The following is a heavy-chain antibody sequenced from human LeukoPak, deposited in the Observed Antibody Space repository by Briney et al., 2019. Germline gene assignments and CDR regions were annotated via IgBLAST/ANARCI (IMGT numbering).Heavy chain of an antibody. V-gene: IGHV1-2*02. Sequence: GASVKVSCKASGYTFTGYYMHWVRQAPGQGLEWMGWINPNSGGTNYAQKFQGRVTMTRDTSISTAYMELSRLRSDDTAVYYCARVSLHLRYYCDSSGYYYDYWGQGTLVTVSS. CDR2: INPNSGGT. CDR3: ARVSLHLRYYCDSSGYYYDY. J-gene: IGHJ4*02. D-gene: IGHD3-22*01. CDR1: GYTFTGYY.